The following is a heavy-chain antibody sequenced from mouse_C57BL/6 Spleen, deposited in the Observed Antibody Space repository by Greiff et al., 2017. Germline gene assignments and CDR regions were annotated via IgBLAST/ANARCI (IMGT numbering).Heavy chain of an antibody. D-gene: IGHD2-4*01. J-gene: IGHJ4*01. CDR1: GYTFTSYW. CDR2: IDPSDSYT. CDR3: ARSGDYDGPYYYAMDY. V-gene: IGHV1-69*01. Sequence: QVQLKQPGAELVMPGASVKLSCKASGYTFTSYWMHWVKQRPGQGLEWIGEIDPSDSYTNYNQKFKGKSTLTVDKSSSTAYMQLSSLTSEDSAVYYCARSGDYDGPYYYAMDYWGQGTSVTVSS.